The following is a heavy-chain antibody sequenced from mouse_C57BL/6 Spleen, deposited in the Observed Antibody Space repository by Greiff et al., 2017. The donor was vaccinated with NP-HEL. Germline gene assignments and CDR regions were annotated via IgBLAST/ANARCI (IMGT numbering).Heavy chain of an antibody. CDR3: ARPTVASYWYFDV. Sequence: QVQLQQSGPELVKPGASVKISCKASGYAFSSSWMNWVKQRPGKGLEWIGRIYPGDGDTNYNGKFKGKATLTADKSSSTAYMQLSSLTSEDSAVYFCARPTVASYWYFDVWGTGTTVTVSS. J-gene: IGHJ1*03. CDR1: GYAFSSSW. D-gene: IGHD1-1*01. CDR2: IYPGDGDT. V-gene: IGHV1-82*01.